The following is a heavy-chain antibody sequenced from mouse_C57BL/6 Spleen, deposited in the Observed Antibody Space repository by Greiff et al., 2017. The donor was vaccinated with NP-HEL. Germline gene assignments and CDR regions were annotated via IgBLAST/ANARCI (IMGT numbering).Heavy chain of an antibody. V-gene: IGHV1-15*01. CDR2: IDPETGGT. D-gene: IGHD1-1*01. CDR1: GYTFTDYE. J-gene: IGHJ4*01. CDR3: TRVLYGSSPYYYAMDY. Sequence: VKLQESGAELVRPGASVTLSCKASGYTFTDYEMHWVKQTPVHGLEWIGAIDPETGGTAYNQKFKGKAILTADKSSSTAYMELRSLTSEDSAVYYCTRVLYGSSPYYYAMDYWGQGTSVTVSS.